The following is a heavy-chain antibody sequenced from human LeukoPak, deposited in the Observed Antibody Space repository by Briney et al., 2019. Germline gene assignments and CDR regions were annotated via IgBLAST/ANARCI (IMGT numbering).Heavy chain of an antibody. CDR3: ARDLSYSSLGD. CDR2: IWSDGSKE. Sequence: AGGSLRLSCAASGFTFSHYGFHWVRQAPGKGRGWVSVIWSDGSKEYYADSVKGRFTVSRDNSENTVYLQMNSLRAEDTAVYYCARDLSYSSLGDWGQGTLVTVSS. J-gene: IGHJ4*02. V-gene: IGHV3-33*01. D-gene: IGHD3-16*01. CDR1: GFTFSHYG.